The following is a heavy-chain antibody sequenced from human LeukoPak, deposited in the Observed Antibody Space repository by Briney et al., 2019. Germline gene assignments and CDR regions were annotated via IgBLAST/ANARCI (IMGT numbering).Heavy chain of an antibody. CDR3: AKGGKWDVTPFDY. J-gene: IGHJ4*02. V-gene: IGHV3-23*01. D-gene: IGHD1-26*01. Sequence: GGSLGLSCGASGFIFTSAWMNWVRKAPGKGLEWVSTIGSGGGSTYYADSVKGRFTISRDNSKNTLYLQVNSLRAEDTAVYYCAKGGKWDVTPFDYWGQGTLVTVSS. CDR1: GFIFTSAW. CDR2: IGSGGGST.